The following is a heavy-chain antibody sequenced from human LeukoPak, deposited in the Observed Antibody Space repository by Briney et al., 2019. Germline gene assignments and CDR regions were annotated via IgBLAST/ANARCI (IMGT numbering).Heavy chain of an antibody. J-gene: IGHJ6*03. CDR3: ARRHFSIYWYQGYMDV. V-gene: IGHV5-51*01. CDR2: IYPGDSDT. Sequence: GESLKISCKGSGYSFSTYWIGWVRQMPGKGLEWMGIIYPGDSDTKYSPSFQGQVTISVDRSISTAYLEWSSLKASDTAIYYCARRHFSIYWYQGYMDVWGKGTTVTVSS. CDR1: GYSFSTYW. D-gene: IGHD2-2*01.